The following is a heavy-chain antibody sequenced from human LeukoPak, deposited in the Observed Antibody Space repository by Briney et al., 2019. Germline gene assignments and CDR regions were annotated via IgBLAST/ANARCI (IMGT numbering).Heavy chain of an antibody. Sequence: SETLSLTCTVSGGSISSYFWTWIRQPPGKGLEWVGDIYYSGSTNYNPSLKRRVTISVDTSKKQFSLELSSVTAAATAVYYCARRTGTTVWDDAFDIWGQGTMVTVSS. J-gene: IGHJ3*02. CDR1: GGSISSYF. D-gene: IGHD1-7*01. CDR2: IYYSGST. CDR3: ARRTGTTVWDDAFDI. V-gene: IGHV4-59*08.